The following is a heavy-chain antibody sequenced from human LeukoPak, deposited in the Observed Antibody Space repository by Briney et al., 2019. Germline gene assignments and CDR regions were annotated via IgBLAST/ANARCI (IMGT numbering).Heavy chain of an antibody. CDR2: ISGSGGST. CDR1: GFTFSSYA. D-gene: IGHD2-15*01. J-gene: IGHJ4*02. V-gene: IGHV3-23*01. CDR3: AKGGYCSGGSCYPYYFDY. Sequence: GGSLRLSCAASGFTFSSYAMSWVRQAPGKGLEWVSAISGSGGSTYYADSVKGRFTISRDNSKNTLHLQMNSLRAEDTAVYYCAKGGYCSGGSCYPYYFDYWGQGTLVTVSP.